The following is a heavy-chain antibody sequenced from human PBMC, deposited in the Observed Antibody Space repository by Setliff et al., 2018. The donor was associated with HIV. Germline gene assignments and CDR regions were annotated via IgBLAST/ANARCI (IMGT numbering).Heavy chain of an antibody. J-gene: IGHJ4*02. V-gene: IGHV5-51*01. CDR2: IYPGDSDT. CDR1: GYGFSNYW. D-gene: IGHD3-9*01. Sequence: ESLKISCKGSGYGFSNYWLAWVRQTPGKGLEWMGIIYPGDSDTRYSPSFQGQVTFSADKSINTAYLQWGSLKVSDTGIYFCARQTSRYITLSPPDYWGQGTLVTVS. CDR3: ARQTSRYITLSPPDY.